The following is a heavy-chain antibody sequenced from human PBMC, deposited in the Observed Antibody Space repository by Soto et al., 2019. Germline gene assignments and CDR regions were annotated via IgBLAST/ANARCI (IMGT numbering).Heavy chain of an antibody. V-gene: IGHV3-30*18. CDR2: ISYDGSNK. D-gene: IGHD6-13*01. Sequence: GGSLRLSCAASGFTFSSYGMHWVRQAPGKGLEWVAVISYDGSNKYYADSVKGRFTISRDNSKNTLYLQMNSLRAEDTAVYYCAKDKGQLAHDYWGQGTLVTVSS. CDR3: AKDKGQLAHDY. CDR1: GFTFSSYG. J-gene: IGHJ4*02.